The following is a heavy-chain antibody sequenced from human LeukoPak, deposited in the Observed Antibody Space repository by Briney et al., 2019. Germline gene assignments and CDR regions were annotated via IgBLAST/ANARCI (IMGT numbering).Heavy chain of an antibody. V-gene: IGHV1-46*01. CDR1: GYTFTTYD. J-gene: IGHJ6*04. CDR3: ARDNPRSITMVRGFGLDV. CDR2: INPSGGST. D-gene: IGHD3-10*01. Sequence: ASVKVSCKASGYTFTTYDMPWVRQAPGQGLEWMGIINPSGGSTSYAQKFQGRVTMTRDTSTSTVYMELSSLRSEDTAVYYCARDNPRSITMVRGFGLDVWGKGTTVTVSS.